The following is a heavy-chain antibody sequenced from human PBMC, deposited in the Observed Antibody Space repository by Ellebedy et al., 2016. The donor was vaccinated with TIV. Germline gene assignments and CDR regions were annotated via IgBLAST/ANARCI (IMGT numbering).Heavy chain of an antibody. CDR3: ARVSRWEAFDI. J-gene: IGHJ3*02. CDR1: GGTFSSYA. Sequence: SVKVSCXASGGTFSSYAINWVRQAPGQGLEWMGRLIPLLGIPDHAQKFQGRVTITADKSTRTVYMELSSLRSEDTAIYYCARVSRWEAFDIWGQGTMVPV. V-gene: IGHV1-69*04. CDR2: LIPLLGIP. D-gene: IGHD1-26*01.